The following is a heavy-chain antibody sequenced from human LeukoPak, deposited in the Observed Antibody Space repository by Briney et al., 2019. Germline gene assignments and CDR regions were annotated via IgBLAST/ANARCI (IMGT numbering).Heavy chain of an antibody. J-gene: IGHJ4*02. CDR3: ARVVGYYDILTGPLDY. CDR2: ISGSGGST. D-gene: IGHD3-9*01. Sequence: GGSLRLSCAASGFTFSNYAMSWVRQAPGKGLEWVSAISGSGGSTYYADSVKGRFTISRDNSKNTLYLQMNSLRAEDTAVYYCARVVGYYDILTGPLDYWGQGTLVTVSS. V-gene: IGHV3-23*01. CDR1: GFTFSNYA.